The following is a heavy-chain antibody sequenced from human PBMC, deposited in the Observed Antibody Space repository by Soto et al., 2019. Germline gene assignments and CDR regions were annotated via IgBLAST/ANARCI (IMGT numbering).Heavy chain of an antibody. CDR1: GYSFTSYG. CDR3: ARHIDTAMVGGYYGMDV. J-gene: IGHJ6*02. CDR2: IDPSDSYT. Sequence: PXGSLKISGKGCGYSFTSYGISWVRQMPGKGLEWMGRIDPSDSYTNYSPSFQGHVTISADKSISTAYLQWSSLKASDTAMYYCARHIDTAMVGGYYGMDVWGQGTTVTVSS. D-gene: IGHD5-18*01. V-gene: IGHV5-10-1*01.